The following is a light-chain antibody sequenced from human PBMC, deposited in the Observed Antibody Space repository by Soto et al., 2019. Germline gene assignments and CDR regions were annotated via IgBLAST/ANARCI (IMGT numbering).Light chain of an antibody. V-gene: IGLV2-14*01. CDR3: SSYTSSSTLPV. J-gene: IGLJ1*01. Sequence: QSALTQPASVSGSPGQSISISCTGTSSDVGGYNYVSWYQQHPGKAPKLMIYDVSNRPSGVSNRFSGSKSGNTASLTISGLQAEDEAAYYCSSYTSSSTLPVFGTGTKVTVL. CDR1: SSDVGGYNY. CDR2: DVS.